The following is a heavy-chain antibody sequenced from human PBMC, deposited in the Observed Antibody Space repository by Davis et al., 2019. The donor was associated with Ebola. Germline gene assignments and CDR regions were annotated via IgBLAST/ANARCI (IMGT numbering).Heavy chain of an antibody. J-gene: IGHJ4*02. CDR2: IYSGGST. CDR3: AKERWLRSYYFDY. CDR1: GFTVSSNY. V-gene: IGHV3-53*01. D-gene: IGHD5-12*01. Sequence: GGSLRLSCAASGFTVSSNYMSWVRQAPGKGLEWVSVIYSGGSTYYADSVKGRFTISRDNSKNTLYLQMNSLRAEDTAVYYCAKERWLRSYYFDYWGQGTLVTVSS.